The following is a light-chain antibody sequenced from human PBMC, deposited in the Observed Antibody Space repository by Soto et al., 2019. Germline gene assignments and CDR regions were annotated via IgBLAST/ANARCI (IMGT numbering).Light chain of an antibody. CDR3: CSYAGSSTFV. CDR1: SSDVGSYNL. J-gene: IGLJ1*01. CDR2: EVS. Sequence: QCALTQAASGSGFAGQSITISYTGTSSDVGSYNLVSWYQQHPGKAPKLMIYEVSKRPSGVSNRFSGSKSGNTASLTISGLQAGDEADYYCCSYAGSSTFVFGTGTKVTVL. V-gene: IGLV2-23*02.